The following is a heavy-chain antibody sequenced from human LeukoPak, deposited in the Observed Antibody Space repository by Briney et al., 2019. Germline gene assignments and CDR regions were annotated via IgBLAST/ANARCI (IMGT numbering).Heavy chain of an antibody. Sequence: GGSLRLSCAASGFTFSIYAMSWVREVPRKGLEWVSGLSSSGGTTYYADSVKGRFTISRDNSKNTLYLQMNSLRAEDTAVYYCAKGYMGDYWGQGTLVTVSS. D-gene: IGHD5-18*01. J-gene: IGHJ4*02. CDR3: AKGYMGDY. V-gene: IGHV3-23*01. CDR1: GFTFSIYA. CDR2: LSSSGGTT.